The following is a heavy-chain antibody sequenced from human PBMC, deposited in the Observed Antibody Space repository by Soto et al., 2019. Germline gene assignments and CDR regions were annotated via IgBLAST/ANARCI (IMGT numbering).Heavy chain of an antibody. D-gene: IGHD6-19*01. Sequence: PGGSLRLSCAASGFTFSSYAMSWVRQAPGKGLEWVSGISGSGGSTYYADSVKGRFTISRDNSNNTLYLQMNSLRVEDTAVYYCAKNERSSSGWSDWGQGTLVTVSS. V-gene: IGHV3-23*01. J-gene: IGHJ4*02. CDR2: ISGSGGST. CDR1: GFTFSSYA. CDR3: AKNERSSSGWSD.